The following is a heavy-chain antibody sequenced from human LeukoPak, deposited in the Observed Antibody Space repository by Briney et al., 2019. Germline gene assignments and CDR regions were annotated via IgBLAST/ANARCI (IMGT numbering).Heavy chain of an antibody. CDR1: GYSFTNYW. V-gene: IGHV5-51*03. D-gene: IGHD5-24*01. CDR3: ARLRDGSNWFDP. CDR2: IYPGNSDD. J-gene: IGHJ5*02. Sequence: NLGESREISCKGSGYSFTNYWIGWVRQMPGKGLEWMGIIYPGNSDDRYSPSFHSQVTISADKSISTAYLQWSSLMASDTAMYYCARLRDGSNWFDPWGQGTIVSVSS.